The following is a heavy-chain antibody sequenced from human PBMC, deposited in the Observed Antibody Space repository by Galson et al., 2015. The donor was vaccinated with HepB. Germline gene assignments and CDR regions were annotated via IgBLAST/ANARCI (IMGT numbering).Heavy chain of an antibody. Sequence: SLRLSCAASGFTFSSYGMHWVRQAPGKGLEWVAVISYDGSNKYYADSVKGPFTISRDNSKNTLYLQMNSLRAEDTAVYYCARGSPLSYYYYGMDVWGQGTTVTVSS. D-gene: IGHD6-6*01. CDR2: ISYDGSNK. CDR3: ARGSPLSYYYYGMDV. CDR1: GFTFSSYG. J-gene: IGHJ6*02. V-gene: IGHV3-30*03.